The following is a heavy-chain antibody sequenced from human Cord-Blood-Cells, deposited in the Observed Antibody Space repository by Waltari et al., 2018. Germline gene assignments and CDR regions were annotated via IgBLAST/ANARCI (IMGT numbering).Heavy chain of an antibody. CDR1: GGSISSHY. CDR3: ARGGWYYDFWSGANWFDP. Sequence: QVQLQESGPGLVKPSETLSLTCTVSGGSISSHYWSWIRPPPGKGLEWIGYIYYSGSTNYNPSLKSRVTISVDTSKNQFSLKLSSVTAADTAVYYCARGGWYYDFWSGANWFDPWGQGTLVTVSS. CDR2: IYYSGST. J-gene: IGHJ5*02. D-gene: IGHD3-3*01. V-gene: IGHV4-59*11.